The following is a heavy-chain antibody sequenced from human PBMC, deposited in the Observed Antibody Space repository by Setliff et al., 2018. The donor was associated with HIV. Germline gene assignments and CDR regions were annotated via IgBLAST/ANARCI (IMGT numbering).Heavy chain of an antibody. CDR2: VIPMFGIT. Sequence: ASVKVSCKASGGTFTNHGIGWVRQAPGRRLEWLGGVIPMFGITNDGQKFQGRVAITTDESTSTVFMELSSLTSEDTAVYYCGTRLYPYDTGRQYNALGHFESWGQGTLVTVSS. CDR1: GGTFTNHG. J-gene: IGHJ4*02. V-gene: IGHV1-69*05. CDR3: GTRLYPYDTGRQYNALGHFES. D-gene: IGHD1-20*01.